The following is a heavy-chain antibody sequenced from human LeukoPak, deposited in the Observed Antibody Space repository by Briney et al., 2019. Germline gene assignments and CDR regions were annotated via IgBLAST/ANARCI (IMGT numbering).Heavy chain of an antibody. J-gene: IGHJ4*02. CDR1: GFTFDDYA. Sequence: GGSLRLSCAASGFTFDDYAMHWVRQAPGKGLEWVSLISGDGGSTYYADSVKGRFTISRDNSKNSLFLQMNSLRAEDTAVYYCTFRGNSGFQYWGQGTLVTVSS. D-gene: IGHD3-16*01. V-gene: IGHV3-43*02. CDR3: TFRGNSGFQY. CDR2: ISGDGGST.